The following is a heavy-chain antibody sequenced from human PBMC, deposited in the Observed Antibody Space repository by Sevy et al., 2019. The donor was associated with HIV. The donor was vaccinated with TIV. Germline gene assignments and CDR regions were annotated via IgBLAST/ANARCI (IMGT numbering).Heavy chain of an antibody. V-gene: IGHV1-2*02. J-gene: IGHJ4*02. Sequence: ASVKVSCKASGYTFTGYYMHWVRQAPGQGLEWMGWINPNSGGTNYAQKFQGRVTMTRDTSISTAYMELSRLRSDDTAVYYCARDPPFDGSYEGDYWGQGTLVTVSS. CDR2: INPNSGGT. CDR1: GYTFTGYY. CDR3: ARDPPFDGSYEGDY. D-gene: IGHD1-26*01.